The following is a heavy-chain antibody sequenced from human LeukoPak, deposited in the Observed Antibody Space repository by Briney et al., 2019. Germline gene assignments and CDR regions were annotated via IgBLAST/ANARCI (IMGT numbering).Heavy chain of an antibody. V-gene: IGHV4-59*01. CDR3: ARGPWIQLWGFDY. CDR1: GGSISSYY. Sequence: SETLSLTCTVSGGSISSYYWSWIRQPPGKGLEWIGYIYYSGSTSYNPSLKSRVTISVDTSKNQFSLKLSSVTAADTAVYYCARGPWIQLWGFDYWGQGTLVTVSS. D-gene: IGHD5-18*01. J-gene: IGHJ4*02. CDR2: IYYSGST.